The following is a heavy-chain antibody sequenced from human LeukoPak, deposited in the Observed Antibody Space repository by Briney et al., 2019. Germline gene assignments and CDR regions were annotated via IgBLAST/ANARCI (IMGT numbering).Heavy chain of an antibody. CDR3: ARDSGSGMDFVGAFDI. J-gene: IGHJ3*02. V-gene: IGHV4-39*07. D-gene: IGHD3-10*01. CDR1: GGSISSSSYY. Sequence: SETLSLTCTVSGGSISSSSYYWGWIRQPPGKGLEWIGSIYYSGSTYYNPSLKSRVTISVDTSKNQFSLKLSSVTAADTAVYYCARDSGSGMDFVGAFDIWGQGTMVTVSS. CDR2: IYYSGST.